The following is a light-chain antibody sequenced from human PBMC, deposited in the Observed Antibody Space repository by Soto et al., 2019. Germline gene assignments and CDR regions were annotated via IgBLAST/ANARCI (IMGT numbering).Light chain of an antibody. CDR3: QTWGAGIQV. CDR2: VNSDGGH. CDR1: NGHSSYG. Sequence: QSVLTQSPSASASLGASVKLTCTLSNGHSSYGIAWHQQQPEKGPRFLMKVNSDGGHNKGDGIPDRFSGSSSGAERYLTISSLQSEDEADYYCQTWGAGIQVFGGGTKLTVL. J-gene: IGLJ3*02. V-gene: IGLV4-69*01.